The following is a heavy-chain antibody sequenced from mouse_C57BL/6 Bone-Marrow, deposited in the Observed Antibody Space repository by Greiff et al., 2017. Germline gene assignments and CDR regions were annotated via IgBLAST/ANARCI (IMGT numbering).Heavy chain of an antibody. J-gene: IGHJ2*01. CDR2: ISYDGSN. CDR1: GYSIPSGYY. V-gene: IGHV3-6*01. Sequence: EVKLLESGPGLVKPSQSLSLTCSVTGYSIPSGYYWNWIRQFPGNKLEWMGYISYDGSNNYNPSLKNRISITRDTSKNQFFLKLNSVTTEDTATYYCARAVLYYGNYDYWGQGTTLTVSS. D-gene: IGHD2-1*01. CDR3: ARAVLYYGNYDY.